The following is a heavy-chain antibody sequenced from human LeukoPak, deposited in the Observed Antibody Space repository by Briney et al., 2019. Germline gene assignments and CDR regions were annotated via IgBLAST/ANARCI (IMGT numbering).Heavy chain of an antibody. CDR2: INPSDGRA. CDR1: GYTFTSFY. Sequence: GASVKVSCKASGYTFTSFYMHCVRQAPGQGLDWMAIINPSDGRAAYARKFQGRVTMTRDTSTSTVYMELSSLRSEDTAVYYCARVRGIGVFDIWGQGTMVTVSS. CDR3: ARVRGIGVFDI. J-gene: IGHJ3*02. D-gene: IGHD1-26*01. V-gene: IGHV1-46*01.